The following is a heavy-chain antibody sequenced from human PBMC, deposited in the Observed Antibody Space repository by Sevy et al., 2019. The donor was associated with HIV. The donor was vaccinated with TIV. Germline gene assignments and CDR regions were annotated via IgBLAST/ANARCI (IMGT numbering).Heavy chain of an antibody. D-gene: IGHD6-13*01. Sequence: SETLSLTCTVSGGSISSGSYYWSWIRQPAGKGLEWIGRIYTTGSTNYNPSLKSRVTISVETSKNQFSLKLSSVTAAATAVYYCAREGSTWAGWFDPWGQGTLVTVSS. CDR2: IYTTGST. J-gene: IGHJ5*02. CDR1: GGSISSGSYY. CDR3: AREGSTWAGWFDP. V-gene: IGHV4-61*02.